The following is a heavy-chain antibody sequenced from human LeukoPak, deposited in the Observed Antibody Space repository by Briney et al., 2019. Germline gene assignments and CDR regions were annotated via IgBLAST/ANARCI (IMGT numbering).Heavy chain of an antibody. D-gene: IGHD2-2*01. Sequence: SVKVSCKASGGTFSSYAISWVRQAPGQGLEWMGRIIPIFGTANYAQKFQGRVTITTDESTSTAYMELSSLRSEDTAVYYCARGLMWYQLRHDAFDIWGQGTMVTVSS. CDR1: GGTFSSYA. J-gene: IGHJ3*02. CDR3: ARGLMWYQLRHDAFDI. CDR2: IIPIFGTA. V-gene: IGHV1-69*05.